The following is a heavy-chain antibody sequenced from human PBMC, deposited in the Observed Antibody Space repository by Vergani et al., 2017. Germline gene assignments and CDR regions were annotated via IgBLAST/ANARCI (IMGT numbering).Heavy chain of an antibody. Sequence: EVQLVESGGGLVQPGGSLRLSCAASGFTFSSYEMNWVRQAPGKGLEWVSYISSSGSTIYYADSVKGRFTNSRDNAKNSLYLQMNSLRAEDTAGYYCARDSCSGGSCYPYYWGQGTLVTVSS. D-gene: IGHD2-15*01. CDR2: ISSSGSTI. CDR1: GFTFSSYE. CDR3: ARDSCSGGSCYPYY. J-gene: IGHJ4*02. V-gene: IGHV3-48*03.